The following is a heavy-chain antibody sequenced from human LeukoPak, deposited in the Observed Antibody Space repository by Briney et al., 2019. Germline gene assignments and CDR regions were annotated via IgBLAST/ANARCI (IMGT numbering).Heavy chain of an antibody. V-gene: IGHV1-69*04. CDR1: GGTFSSYA. CDR3: ARALDTAMVYYYYGMDV. CDR2: IIPILGIA. D-gene: IGHD5-18*01. J-gene: IGHJ6*02. Sequence: ASVKVSCKASGGTFSSYAISWVRQAPGQGLEWMGRIIPILGIANYAQKFQGRVTITADKSTSTAYMELSSLRSEDTAVYYYARALDTAMVYYYYGMDVWGQGTTVTVSS.